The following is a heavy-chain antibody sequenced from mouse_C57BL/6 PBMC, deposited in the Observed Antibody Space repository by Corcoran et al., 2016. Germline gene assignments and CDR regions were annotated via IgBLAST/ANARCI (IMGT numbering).Heavy chain of an antibody. CDR3: ARELSPGWFAY. V-gene: IGHV1-19*01. CDR2: INPYNGGT. J-gene: IGHJ3*01. Sequence: EVQLQQSGPVLVKPGASVKMSCKASGYTFTDYYMNWVKQSHGKSLEWIGVINPYNGGTSYNQKFKGKATLTVDKSSSTAYMELNSLTSEDSAVYYCARELSPGWFAYWGQGTLVTVSA. CDR1: GYTFTDYY.